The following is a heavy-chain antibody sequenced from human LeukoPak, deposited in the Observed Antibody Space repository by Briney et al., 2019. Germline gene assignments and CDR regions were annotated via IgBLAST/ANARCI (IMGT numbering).Heavy chain of an antibody. Sequence: GRSLRLSCAASGFTFSSYGMHWVRQAPGKGLEWVAVISYDGSNKYHADSVKGRFTISRDNSKNTLYLQMNSLRAEDTAVYYCAKDRNPKPLVPLDYWGQGTLVTVSS. CDR2: ISYDGSNK. J-gene: IGHJ4*02. V-gene: IGHV3-30*18. CDR3: AKDRNPKPLVPLDY. D-gene: IGHD1-14*01. CDR1: GFTFSSYG.